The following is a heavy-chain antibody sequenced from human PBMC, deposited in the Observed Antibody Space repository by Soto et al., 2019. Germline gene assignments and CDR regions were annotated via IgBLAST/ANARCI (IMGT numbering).Heavy chain of an antibody. V-gene: IGHV4-61*01. CDR2: IYHTGRT. Sequence: SETLSLTCTVSGASISNGNYVWSWIRQSPGKGLEWIGCIYHTGRTSYNPSLKSRVSISMDTSKNQFSLNLDSVTAADTAVYFCARDFAYFDSWGQGTLVTVSS. CDR1: GASISNGNYV. J-gene: IGHJ4*02. CDR3: ARDFAYFDS. D-gene: IGHD3-3*01.